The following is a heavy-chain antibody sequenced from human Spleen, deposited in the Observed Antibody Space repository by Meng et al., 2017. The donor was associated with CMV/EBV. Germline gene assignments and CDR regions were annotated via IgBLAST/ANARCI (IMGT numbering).Heavy chain of an antibody. CDR3: GREMVRAYSVDN. CDR1: GFTFSTYW. CDR2: INMDGSST. J-gene: IGHJ4*02. D-gene: IGHD3-10*01. V-gene: IGHV3-74*01. Sequence: GESLKISCAASGFTFSTYWMQWVRQAPGKGLVWVSRINMDGSSTSYADVVKGRFTISRDNAKNTLYLEMNSLRAEDTAVYYCGREMVRAYSVDNWGQGTLVTVS.